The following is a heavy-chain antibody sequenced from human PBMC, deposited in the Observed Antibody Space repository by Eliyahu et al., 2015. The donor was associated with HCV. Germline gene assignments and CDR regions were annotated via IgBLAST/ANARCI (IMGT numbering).Heavy chain of an antibody. D-gene: IGHD3-16*01. CDR2: IYSSGST. Sequence: QVQLQESGPGLVKPSQTLSLXCTVXGGSISSGSHYWSWIRXPAGKGLEWIGRIYSSGSTNYNPSLKSRVTISVDTSKNQFSLKMNSVTAADTAVYYCARVFAHGVVYYFDYWGQGTLVTVSS. CDR1: GGSISSGSHY. J-gene: IGHJ4*02. CDR3: ARVFAHGVVYYFDY. V-gene: IGHV4-61*02.